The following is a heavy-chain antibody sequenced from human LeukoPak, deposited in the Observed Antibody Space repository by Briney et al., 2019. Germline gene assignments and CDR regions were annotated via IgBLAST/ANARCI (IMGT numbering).Heavy chain of an antibody. CDR3: ARGATGGLFTYFDY. CDR1: GFTFSNYW. V-gene: IGHV3-74*01. CDR2: IKSDGSRT. Sequence: GGSLRLSCAASGFTFSNYWMHWVRQAPGKGLVWVSRIKSDGSRTDYADSVKGRFTISRDNAKNTLYLQMNSLRAEDTAVYYCARGATGGLFTYFDYWGQGTLVTVSS. J-gene: IGHJ4*02. D-gene: IGHD2-21*01.